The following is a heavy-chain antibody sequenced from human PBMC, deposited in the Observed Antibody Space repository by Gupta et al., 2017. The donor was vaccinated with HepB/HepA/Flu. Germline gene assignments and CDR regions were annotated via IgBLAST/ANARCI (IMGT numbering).Heavy chain of an antibody. CDR2: INWNGGRT. CDR1: GFNLADHG. D-gene: IGHD1-7*01. CDR3: ARATDWNFNALDF. J-gene: IGHJ4*02. V-gene: IGHV3-20*04. Sequence: EVELLESGGGVVRPGGSLRLSCAASGFNLADHGLRWVRQAPGKGLEWLCGINWNGGRTGYGDSVKGRFTISRDNAKNSLYLQMNDLRAEDTAFYYCARATDWNFNALDFWAQGNLVTVSS.